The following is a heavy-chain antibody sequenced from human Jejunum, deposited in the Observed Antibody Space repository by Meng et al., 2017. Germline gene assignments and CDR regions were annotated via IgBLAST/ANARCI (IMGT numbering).Heavy chain of an antibody. Sequence: ESLKISCAASGFSFSSYTMTWVRQAPGKGLEWVSSISPSGRTTYYPYSVKGRFAISRESYKNTLFLQMNSLRAEDTAIYYCVKGNYFDASSYYHDAFDIWGQGTMVTVSS. V-gene: IGHV3-23*01. CDR2: ISPSGRTT. J-gene: IGHJ3*02. CDR3: VKGNYFDASSYYHDAFDI. CDR1: GFSFSSYT. D-gene: IGHD3-22*01.